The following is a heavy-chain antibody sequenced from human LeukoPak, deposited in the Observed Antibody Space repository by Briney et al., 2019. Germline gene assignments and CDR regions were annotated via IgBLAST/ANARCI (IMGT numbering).Heavy chain of an antibody. CDR3: ARSLRFLEWLYRAPCFGY. J-gene: IGHJ4*02. Sequence: ASVKVSCKASGYTFTSYDINWVRQATGQGREWMGWMNPNSGNTGYAQKFQGRVTITRNTSISTAYMELSSLRSEDTAVYYCARSLRFLEWLYRAPCFGYWGQGTLVTVSS. V-gene: IGHV1-8*03. D-gene: IGHD3-3*01. CDR2: MNPNSGNT. CDR1: GYTFTSYD.